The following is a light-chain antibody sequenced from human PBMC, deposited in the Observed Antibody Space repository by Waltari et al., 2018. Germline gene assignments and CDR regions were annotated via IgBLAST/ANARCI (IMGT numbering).Light chain of an antibody. CDR1: QSVTRA. CDR2: GAS. V-gene: IGKV3-20*01. J-gene: IGKJ1*01. Sequence: EIVLTQSSGTLSLSPGESDTISCRTSQSVTRALAWYQQKPGQAPRLLNYGASNRATGIPDRFSGSGSGTDFSLTISSLEPEDFAVYYCQHYLRLPVTFGQGTKVEVK. CDR3: QHYLRLPVT.